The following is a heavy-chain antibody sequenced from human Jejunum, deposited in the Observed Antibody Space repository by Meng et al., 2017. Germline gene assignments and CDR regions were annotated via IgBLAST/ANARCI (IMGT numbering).Heavy chain of an antibody. J-gene: IGHJ5*02. CDR1: DDSITSSTYY. CDR3: ARKDYDIVAGYNWFDP. Sequence: QLQLQESGPGLVKPSETLSLTCTVSDDSITSSTYYWGWPRQPPGRGLEWIGSIYYSGSAYYNPSLKSRVTISVDTSKNQFSLKLSSVTAADTAIYYCARKDYDIVAGYNWFDPWGQGTLVTVSS. CDR2: IYYSGSA. V-gene: IGHV4-39*01. D-gene: IGHD3-9*01.